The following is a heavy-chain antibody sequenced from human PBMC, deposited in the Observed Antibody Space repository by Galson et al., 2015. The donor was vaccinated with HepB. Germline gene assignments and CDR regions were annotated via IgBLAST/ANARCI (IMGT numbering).Heavy chain of an antibody. CDR3: AARNSYGEFDY. D-gene: IGHD3-10*01. V-gene: IGHV1-3*04. Sequence: SVKVSCKASGYTFTTHPMHWVRQAPGQRLEWMGWINTGNGNTKYSQKFQDRVTITRDTSASTAYMELSSLTSEDTAVYYCAARNSYGEFDYWGQGTLVTVSS. CDR1: GYTFTTHP. CDR2: INTGNGNT. J-gene: IGHJ4*02.